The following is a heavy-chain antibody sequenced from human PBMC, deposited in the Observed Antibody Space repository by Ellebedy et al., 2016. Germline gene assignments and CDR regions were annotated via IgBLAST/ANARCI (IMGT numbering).Heavy chain of an antibody. CDR2: ISYDGSNK. CDR3: ARERIAVAGAEGGAFDI. D-gene: IGHD6-19*01. V-gene: IGHV3-30-3*01. J-gene: IGHJ3*02. Sequence: GESLKISXAASGFTFSSYAMHWVRQAPGKGLEWVAVISYDGSNKYYADSVKGRFTISRDNSKNTLYLQMNSLRAEDTAVYYCARERIAVAGAEGGAFDIWGQGTMVTVSS. CDR1: GFTFSSYA.